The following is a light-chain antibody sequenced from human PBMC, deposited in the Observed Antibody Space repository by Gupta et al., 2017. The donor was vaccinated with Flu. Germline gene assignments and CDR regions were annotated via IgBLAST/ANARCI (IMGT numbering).Light chain of an antibody. Sequence: VTISCSGSSSNIGTNAVNWFQHVPGSAPKLLMYRNSLRPSGVPDRFSGSKSGTSASLAISGLQSEDEADYYCLVWDDTLNGRWVFGGGTKLTVL. CDR3: LVWDDTLNGRWV. CDR1: SSNIGTNA. CDR2: RNS. V-gene: IGLV1-44*01. J-gene: IGLJ3*02.